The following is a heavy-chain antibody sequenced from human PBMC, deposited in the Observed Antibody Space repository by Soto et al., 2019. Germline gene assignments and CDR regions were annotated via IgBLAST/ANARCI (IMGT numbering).Heavy chain of an antibody. V-gene: IGHV3-33*01. J-gene: IGHJ4*02. CDR1: GFTFSSYG. CDR2: IWYDGSNK. D-gene: IGHD2-15*01. Sequence: GGSLRLSCAASGFTFSSYGMHWVRQAPGKGLEWVAVIWYDGSNKYYADSVKGRFTISRDNSKNTLYLQMNSLRAEDTAVYYCARVSSVDCSGGSCYEGFDYWGQGTLVTVSS. CDR3: ARVSSVDCSGGSCYEGFDY.